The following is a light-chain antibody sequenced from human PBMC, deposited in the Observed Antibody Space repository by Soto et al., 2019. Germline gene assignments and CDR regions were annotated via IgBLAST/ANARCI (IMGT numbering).Light chain of an antibody. CDR1: QGVRTD. J-gene: IGKJ2*01. CDR3: LQHNSYPYT. Sequence: DIQMTQSPSSMSASVGDRVTITCRASQGVRTDLGWYQQKPGNAPQRLIYAASILQSVVPSRFSGSGSGTEFTLTISSLEPEDFATSYCLQHNSYPYTFGQGTKLEIK. CDR2: AAS. V-gene: IGKV1-17*01.